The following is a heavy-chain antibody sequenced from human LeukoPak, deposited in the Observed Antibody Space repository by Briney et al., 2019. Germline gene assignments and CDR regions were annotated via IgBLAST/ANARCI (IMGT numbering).Heavy chain of an antibody. J-gene: IGHJ6*03. CDR3: ARVPRSYYYYYYMDG. V-gene: IGHV4-59*01. CDR1: GGSISSYY. CDR2: IYYSGSS. Sequence: SETLSLTCTVSGGSISSYYCSWIRQPPGKGLEWLGYIYYSGSSNYNPSLKSRVTMSADTSKNQFSLKLSSVTAADTAVYYCARVPRSYYYYYYMDGWGKGTTVTVSS.